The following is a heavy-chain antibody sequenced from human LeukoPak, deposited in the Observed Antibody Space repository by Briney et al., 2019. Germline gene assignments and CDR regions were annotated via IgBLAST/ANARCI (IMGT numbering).Heavy chain of an antibody. J-gene: IGHJ6*02. CDR3: ARSEETPPYYYYYGMDV. CDR1: GYTFTSYG. Sequence: ASVKVSCKASGYTFTSYGISWVRQAPGQGLEWMGWISAYNGNTNYAQKLQGRVTMTTDTSTSTAYMELRSLRSDDTAVYYRARSEETPPYYYYYGMDVWGQGTTVTVSS. V-gene: IGHV1-18*01. CDR2: ISAYNGNT.